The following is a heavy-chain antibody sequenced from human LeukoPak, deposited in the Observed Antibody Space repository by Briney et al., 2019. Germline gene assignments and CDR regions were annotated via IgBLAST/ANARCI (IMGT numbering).Heavy chain of an antibody. D-gene: IGHD5-18*01. Sequence: NPGGSLRLSCAASGFTFSDYYMSWIRQAPGKGLEWVSYISSSGSTIYYADSVKGRFTISRDNAKNSLYLQMNSLRAEDTAVYYCARDWGDTAMVPALWGQGTMVTVSS. J-gene: IGHJ3*01. CDR1: GFTFSDYY. CDR2: ISSSGSTI. CDR3: ARDWGDTAMVPAL. V-gene: IGHV3-11*01.